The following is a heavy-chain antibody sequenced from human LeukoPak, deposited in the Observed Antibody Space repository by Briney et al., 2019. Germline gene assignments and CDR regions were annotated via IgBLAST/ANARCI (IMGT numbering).Heavy chain of an antibody. CDR3: ARIVVVPAATPYYYYYGMDV. V-gene: IGHV4-34*01. Sequence: SETLSLTCAVFGGSFSGYYWSWIRQPPGKGLEWIGEINHSGSTNYNPSLKSRVTISVDTSKNQFSLKLSSVTAADTAVYYCARIVVVPAATPYYYYYGMDVWGQGTTVTVSS. J-gene: IGHJ6*02. CDR1: GGSFSGYY. CDR2: INHSGST. D-gene: IGHD2-2*01.